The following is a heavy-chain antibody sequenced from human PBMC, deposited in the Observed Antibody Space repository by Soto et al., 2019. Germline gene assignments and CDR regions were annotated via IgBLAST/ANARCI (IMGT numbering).Heavy chain of an antibody. CDR3: AKDLYGYGVFDY. CDR1: GVTFSGYA. D-gene: IGHD5-18*01. J-gene: IGHJ4*02. V-gene: IGHV3-23*01. Sequence: GGSLRVSCAASGVTFSGYARSWVRQAPGKGLEWVSAISGSGGSTYYADSVKGRFTISRDNSKNTLYLQMNSLRAEDTAVYYCAKDLYGYGVFDYWGQGTLVTVSS. CDR2: ISGSGGST.